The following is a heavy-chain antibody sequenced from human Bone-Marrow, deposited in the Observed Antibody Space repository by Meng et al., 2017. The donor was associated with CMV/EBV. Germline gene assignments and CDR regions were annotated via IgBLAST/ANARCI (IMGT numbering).Heavy chain of an antibody. V-gene: IGHV3-43D*03. J-gene: IGHJ6*02. D-gene: IGHD6-13*01. Sequence: GESLKISCAASGFTFDDYAMHWVRQAPGKGLEWVSLISWDGGSTYYADSVKGRFTISRDNSKNSLYLQMNSLRAEDTALYYCAKDKQLQTKYHYYYYGMDVWGQGTTVTVSS. CDR1: GFTFDDYA. CDR3: AKDKQLQTKYHYYYYGMDV. CDR2: ISWDGGST.